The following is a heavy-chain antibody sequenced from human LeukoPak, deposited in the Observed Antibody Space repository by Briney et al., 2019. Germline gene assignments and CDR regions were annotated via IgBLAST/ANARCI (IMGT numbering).Heavy chain of an antibody. D-gene: IGHD3-16*02. CDR2: ISSDGSNK. V-gene: IGHV3-30*18. Sequence: GRSLRLSCAASGFTFSTYGMHWVRQAPGKELELVAVISSDGSNKYYADSVKGRFTISRDNSKNTLYLQMNSLRAEDTAVYYCAKDHTTMGLSGYWGQGTLVTVSS. CDR3: AKDHTTMGLSGY. J-gene: IGHJ4*02. CDR1: GFTFSTYG.